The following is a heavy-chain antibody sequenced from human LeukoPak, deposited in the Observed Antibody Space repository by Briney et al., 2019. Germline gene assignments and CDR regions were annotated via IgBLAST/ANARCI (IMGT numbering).Heavy chain of an antibody. CDR3: ARDGHNYGTDR. V-gene: IGHV3-74*03. Sequence: GGSLRLSCAVSGFTFRSYGMHWVRQIPGKELVWVSHINTDGSRTLYADSVKGRFTISRDNAMNTVDLQMNSLRAEGTALYYCARDGHNYGTDRWGQGTLVTVSS. D-gene: IGHD5-18*01. J-gene: IGHJ5*02. CDR2: INTDGSRT. CDR1: GFTFRSYG.